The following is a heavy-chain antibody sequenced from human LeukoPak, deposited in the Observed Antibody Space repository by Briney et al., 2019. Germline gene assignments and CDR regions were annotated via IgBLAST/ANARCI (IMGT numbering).Heavy chain of an antibody. Sequence: ASVKVSCKASGYTFTSYDINWVRQAPGKGLEWMGWMNPNSGNTGYAQKFQGRVTMTRNTSISTAYMELSSLRSEDTAVYYCARGARPYYYGSGSSTFDYWGQGTLVTVSS. CDR1: GYTFTSYD. D-gene: IGHD3-10*01. J-gene: IGHJ4*02. CDR2: MNPNSGNT. CDR3: ARGARPYYYGSGSSTFDY. V-gene: IGHV1-8*01.